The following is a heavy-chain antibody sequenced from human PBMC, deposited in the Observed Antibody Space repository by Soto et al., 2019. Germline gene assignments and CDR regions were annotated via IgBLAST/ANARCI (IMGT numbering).Heavy chain of an antibody. J-gene: IGHJ4*02. CDR2: FNPIYGTA. V-gene: IGHV1-69*06. CDR3: ATGQNSLEEWLPTNFDY. D-gene: IGHD5-12*01. Sequence: GASVKVSCKASGGTFSSYAISWVRQAPGQGLEWMGGFNPIYGTANYAQKFQGRVTMTEDTSTDTAYMELSSLRSEDTAVYYCATGQNSLEEWLPTNFDYWGQGTLVTVSS. CDR1: GGTFSSYA.